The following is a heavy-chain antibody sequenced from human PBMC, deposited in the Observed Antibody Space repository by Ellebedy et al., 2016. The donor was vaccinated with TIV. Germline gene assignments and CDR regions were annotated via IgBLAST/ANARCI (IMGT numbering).Heavy chain of an antibody. J-gene: IGHJ4*02. D-gene: IGHD1-26*01. CDR1: IGPFSGYY. CDR2: ISYSGYT. V-gene: IGHV4-39*01. CDR3: ARHGGGAYFAGIDY. Sequence: SETLSLXXAVYIGPFSGYYWGWIRQPPGKGLEWIGIISYSGYTYYNPSLQSRVTISVDTSKNQLSLKLSSVTAADTAVYYCARHGGGAYFAGIDYWGQGALVTVSS.